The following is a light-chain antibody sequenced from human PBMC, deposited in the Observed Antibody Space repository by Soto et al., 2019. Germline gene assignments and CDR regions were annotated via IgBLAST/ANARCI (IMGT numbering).Light chain of an antibody. V-gene: IGLV1-51*01. CDR2: DND. Sequence: QSVLTQPPSVSAAPGQKVTNSCSGSSSNIGNHYVSWYQQLPGTAPKFLIYDNDKRPSGTPDRFSGSKSGTSATLDITGLQIGDEADYYCGTWDSSLSAVVFGGATKLTVL. J-gene: IGLJ2*01. CDR1: SSNIGNHY. CDR3: GTWDSSLSAVV.